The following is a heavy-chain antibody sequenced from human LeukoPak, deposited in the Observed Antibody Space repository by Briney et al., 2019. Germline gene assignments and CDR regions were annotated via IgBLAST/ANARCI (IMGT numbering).Heavy chain of an antibody. CDR3: ATNKNYTGYSSGWFPAIDF. Sequence: PGGSLRLSCAASGFTVSSNYMSWVRQAPGKGLEWVSVIYSGGSTYYADSAKGRFTISRDNSKNTLYLQMNSLRAEDTAVYYCATNKNYTGYSSGWFPAIDFWGQGTLVTVSS. J-gene: IGHJ4*02. CDR2: IYSGGST. CDR1: GFTVSSNY. V-gene: IGHV3-66*01. D-gene: IGHD6-19*01.